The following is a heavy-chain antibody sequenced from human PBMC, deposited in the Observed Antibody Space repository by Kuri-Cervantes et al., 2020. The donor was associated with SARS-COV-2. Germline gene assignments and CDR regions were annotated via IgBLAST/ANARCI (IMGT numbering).Heavy chain of an antibody. D-gene: IGHD1-1*01. CDR3: ARDSGDWNPDGLDI. CDR2: LNPDTGNT. CDR1: GYSFSSYD. J-gene: IGHJ3*02. V-gene: IGHV1-8*01. Sequence: ASEKVSCKASGYSFSSYDINWVRQAAGQGLEWMGWLNPDTGNTGNAKEFQGRVTMTTDTSINTAYMEVSSLSFEDTAIYYCARDSGDWNPDGLDIWGQGTMVTVSS.